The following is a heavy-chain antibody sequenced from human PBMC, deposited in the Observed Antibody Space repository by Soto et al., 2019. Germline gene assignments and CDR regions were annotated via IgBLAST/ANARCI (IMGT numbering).Heavy chain of an antibody. V-gene: IGHV4-31*03. CDR3: ARIPSP. D-gene: IGHD2-21*01. CDR2: IFYTGST. J-gene: IGHJ5*02. CDR1: GGPFSRGGYY. Sequence: SETLSLTCTVSGGPFSRGGYYWSWIRQHPGKGLECIGYIFYTGSTYYNTTLKSRVTMSVDTSKRQFSLNLSSLTAADTAVYYCARIPSPWGQGTLVTVSS.